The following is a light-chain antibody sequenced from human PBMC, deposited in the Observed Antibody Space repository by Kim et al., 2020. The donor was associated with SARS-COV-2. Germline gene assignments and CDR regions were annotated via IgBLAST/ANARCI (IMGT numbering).Light chain of an antibody. CDR3: CSNTGTSTLI. J-gene: IGLJ2*01. V-gene: IGLV2-23*02. Sequence: GQSITISCTGTSSDVGSYNLVSWYQHHPGKAPKLMIYEVTRRPSGVSNRFSGSKSGNTASLTISCLQTEDEADYYCCSNTGTSTLIFGGGTQLTVL. CDR2: EVT. CDR1: SSDVGSYNL.